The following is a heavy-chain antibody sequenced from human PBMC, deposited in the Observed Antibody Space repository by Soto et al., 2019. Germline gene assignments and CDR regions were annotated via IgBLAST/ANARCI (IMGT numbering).Heavy chain of an antibody. J-gene: IGHJ4*02. V-gene: IGHV2-5*02. CDR2: IYWDDTK. CDR1: GFPLSTSGVG. D-gene: IGHD4-17*01. Sequence: QITLKESGPTLVKPTQTLTLTCTFSGFPLSTSGVGVGWIRQPPGKALEWLAVIYWDDTKHYSPSLKSRLTIPKATPKNRVVLTLTPMDPVDTATYSCAHQGYGDYPIDYWGQGTLVTVSS. CDR3: AHQGYGDYPIDY.